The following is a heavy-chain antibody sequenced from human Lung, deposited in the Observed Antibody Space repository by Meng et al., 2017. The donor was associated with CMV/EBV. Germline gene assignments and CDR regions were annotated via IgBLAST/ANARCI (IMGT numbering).Heavy chain of an antibody. CDR3: ARVAYDFWSGFTYYFDY. CDR1: GFTVSSNY. D-gene: IGHD3-3*01. CDR2: IYSGGST. J-gene: IGHJ4*02. Sequence: GESLKISCAASGFTVSSNYMSWVRQAPGKGLEWVSVIYSGGSTYYADSVKGRFTISRDNSKNTLYLQMNSLRAEDTAVYYCARVAYDFWSGFTYYFDYWGQGTLVXVSS. V-gene: IGHV3-53*01.